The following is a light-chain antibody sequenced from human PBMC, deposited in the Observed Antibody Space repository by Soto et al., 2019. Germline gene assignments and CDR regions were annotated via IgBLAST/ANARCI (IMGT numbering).Light chain of an antibody. J-gene: IGKJ4*01. V-gene: IGKV1-27*01. CDR3: QKYNSVPS. CDR2: AAS. CDR1: QGIRNY. Sequence: DIQMTQSPSSLSASVGDRVTISCRASQGIRNYVAWYQQRPGKVPKLLIYAASTLQSGVPSRFSGSGSGTDFTHTISSLQPEDVATYYCQKYNSVPSFGGGTKVEIK.